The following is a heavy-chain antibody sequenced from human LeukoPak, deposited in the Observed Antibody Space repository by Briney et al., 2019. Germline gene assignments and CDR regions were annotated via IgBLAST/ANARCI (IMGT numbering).Heavy chain of an antibody. Sequence: SETLSLTCTVSGGSISSYYWSWIRQPAGKGLEWIGRIYTSGSTNYNPSLKSRVTMSVDTSKNQFSLKLSSVTAADTAVYYCARDLCSYGSRDYYMDVWGKGTTVTISS. J-gene: IGHJ6*03. CDR1: GGSISSYY. CDR2: IYTSGST. CDR3: ARDLCSYGSRDYYMDV. D-gene: IGHD5-18*01. V-gene: IGHV4-4*07.